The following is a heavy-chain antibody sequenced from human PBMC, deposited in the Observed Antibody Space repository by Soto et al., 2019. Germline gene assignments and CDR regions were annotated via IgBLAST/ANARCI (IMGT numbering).Heavy chain of an antibody. Sequence: EVQLLESGGGLVQPVGSLRLSCAASGFPFSGYAINWVRQAPGKGLVWVSIISGSGSSTNYADSVKGRFTISRDNARDTVYLQLNSLRAEDTAVYYCAKSYYGDYDHRLLFDHWGQGTLVTVSS. D-gene: IGHD4-17*01. CDR1: GFPFSGYA. V-gene: IGHV3-23*01. CDR2: ISGSGSST. CDR3: AKSYYGDYDHRLLFDH. J-gene: IGHJ4*02.